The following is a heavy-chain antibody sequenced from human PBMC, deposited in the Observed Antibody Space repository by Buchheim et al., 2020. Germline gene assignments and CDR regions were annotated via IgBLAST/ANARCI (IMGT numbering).Heavy chain of an antibody. V-gene: IGHV3-72*01. Sequence: EVQVVESGGGLVQPGGCLRLSCAASGFTFSDHFIDWVRQAPGKGLEWVGRARDKANSYSTEYAASVKDRFTISRDDSKNSLFLQMNGLKIEDTAVYYCTISTRYGSHYYYVGDSWGQGTL. CDR2: ARDKANSYST. D-gene: IGHD3-10*01. CDR1: GFTFSDHF. J-gene: IGHJ4*02. CDR3: TISTRYGSHYYYVGDS.